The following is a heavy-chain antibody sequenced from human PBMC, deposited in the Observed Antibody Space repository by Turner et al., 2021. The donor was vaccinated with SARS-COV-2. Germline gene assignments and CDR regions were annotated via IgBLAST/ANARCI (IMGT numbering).Heavy chain of an antibody. V-gene: IGHV3-9*01. CDR1: GFIFDDYA. CDR3: AKASDSGNQNLDFDS. CDR2: LSWNSGII. J-gene: IGHJ4*02. Sequence: EVQLVESGGGLVQPGGSLRLSCAASGFIFDDYAMHWVRQAPGKGLEWVASLSWNSGIIDYAGSVKGRFLISRDNANNSLYLQMDNLRVEDTALYYCAKASDSGNQNLDFDSWGQGTLVTVSS. D-gene: IGHD1-26*01.